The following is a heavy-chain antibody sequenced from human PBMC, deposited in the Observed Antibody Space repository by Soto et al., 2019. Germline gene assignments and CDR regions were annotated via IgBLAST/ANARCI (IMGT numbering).Heavy chain of an antibody. V-gene: IGHV3-23*01. CDR3: AKGPGGYFDWLRYFDY. J-gene: IGHJ4*02. CDR2: ISGSGENT. CDR1: GFPFSSYA. Sequence: GGSLRLSCAASGFPFSSYAMSWVRQAPGKGPEWVSAISGSGENTYYADSVKGRFTISRDNSKKTLYLQMHSLRAEDTAVYHCAKGPGGYFDWLRYFDYLGQGTLVTVSS. D-gene: IGHD3-9*01.